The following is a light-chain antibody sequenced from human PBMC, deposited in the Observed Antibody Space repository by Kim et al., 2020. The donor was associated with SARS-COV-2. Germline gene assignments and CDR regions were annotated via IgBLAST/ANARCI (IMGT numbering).Light chain of an antibody. CDR1: QDIRND. Sequence: SASVRDRVTITWQASQDIRNDLNWFQQKPGKAPKLLIHDATQVETGVPTRFSGSGSGTNFTFTISSLQPDDLATYYCQHFDTLPYTFGQGTKLEI. J-gene: IGKJ2*01. V-gene: IGKV1-33*01. CDR3: QHFDTLPYT. CDR2: DAT.